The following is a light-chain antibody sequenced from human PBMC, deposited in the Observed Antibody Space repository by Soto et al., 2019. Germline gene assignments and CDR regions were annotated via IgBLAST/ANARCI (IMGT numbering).Light chain of an antibody. Sequence: EIVLTQSPGTLSLSPGERATLSCRASQSVSSSYLAWYQQKPRQAPMLLIYGASSRATGISDRFCGSGSGTDFTRPISRLEPEDFAAYYCHEYDSAPLTFGGGTKVEIK. CDR2: GAS. CDR3: HEYDSAPLT. V-gene: IGKV3-20*01. J-gene: IGKJ4*02. CDR1: QSVSSSY.